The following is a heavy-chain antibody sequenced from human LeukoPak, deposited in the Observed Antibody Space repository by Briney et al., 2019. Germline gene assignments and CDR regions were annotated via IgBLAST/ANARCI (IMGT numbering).Heavy chain of an antibody. J-gene: IGHJ4*02. Sequence: ASVKVSCKASGYTFTSYGITWVRQAPGQGLEWMGWISAYNGYTNYEQKFQGRVTMTTDTSTSTAYMELRSLRSDDTAVYYCARVPPRSRIYSYGYEDYWGQGTLVTVSS. V-gene: IGHV1-18*01. CDR2: ISAYNGYT. D-gene: IGHD5-18*01. CDR1: GYTFTSYG. CDR3: ARVPPRSRIYSYGYEDY.